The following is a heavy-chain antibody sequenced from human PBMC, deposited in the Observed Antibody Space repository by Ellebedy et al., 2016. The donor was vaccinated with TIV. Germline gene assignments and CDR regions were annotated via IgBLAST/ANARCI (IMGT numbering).Heavy chain of an antibody. V-gene: IGHV3-64*05. CDR1: GCNFSTYA. CDR2: ISSNGGTT. D-gene: IGHD3-10*01. CDR3: VRSHGSGSYLDY. J-gene: IGHJ4*02. Sequence: ESLKISCSASGCNFSTYAMHWVRQAPGKGLEYVSAISSNGGTTYHADSVKGRFTISRDNAKNTLYVRLSSLRREYTAVYFCVRSHGSGSYLDYWGQGTLVTVSS.